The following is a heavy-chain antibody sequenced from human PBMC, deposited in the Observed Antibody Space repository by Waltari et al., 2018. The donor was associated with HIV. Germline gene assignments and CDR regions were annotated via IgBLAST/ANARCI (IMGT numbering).Heavy chain of an antibody. Sequence: QVQLQQWGAGLLKPSETLSLTCAVYGGSFSGYYWSWIRQPPGKGLGWIGEINHSGRTNYNPSFKSRVTISVDTSKNQFSLKLSSVTAADTAVYYCASRGSSGYYSTLDYWGQGTLVTVSS. D-gene: IGHD3-22*01. V-gene: IGHV4-34*01. CDR2: INHSGRT. CDR1: GGSFSGYY. J-gene: IGHJ4*02. CDR3: ASRGSSGYYSTLDY.